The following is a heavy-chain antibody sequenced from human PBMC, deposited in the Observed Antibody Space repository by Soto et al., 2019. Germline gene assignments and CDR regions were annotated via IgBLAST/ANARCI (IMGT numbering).Heavy chain of an antibody. V-gene: IGHV3-21*01. J-gene: IGHJ3*02. CDR3: ARVYYDSSGYPTGAFDI. CDR2: ISSSSSYI. D-gene: IGHD3-22*01. Sequence: GGSLRLSCAASGFTFSSYSMNWVRQAPGKGLEWVSSISSSSSYIYYADSVKGRFTISRDNAKNSLYLQMNSLRAEDTAVYYCARVYYDSSGYPTGAFDIWGQGTMVTVSS. CDR1: GFTFSSYS.